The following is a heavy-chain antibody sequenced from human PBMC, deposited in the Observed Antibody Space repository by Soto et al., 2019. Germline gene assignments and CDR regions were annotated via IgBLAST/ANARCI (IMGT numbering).Heavy chain of an antibody. Sequence: QVQLQQWGAGLLKPSETLSLTCAVYGGSFSGYYWSWIRQPPGKGLEWIGESNHSGSTNYNPSLTSRVTISVDTSKNQFSLKLSSVTAADTAVYYCAIGTPPYDYIWGSYRFFDYWGQGTLVNGSS. D-gene: IGHD3-16*02. CDR2: SNHSGST. CDR1: GGSFSGYY. CDR3: AIGTPPYDYIWGSYRFFDY. V-gene: IGHV4-34*01. J-gene: IGHJ4*02.